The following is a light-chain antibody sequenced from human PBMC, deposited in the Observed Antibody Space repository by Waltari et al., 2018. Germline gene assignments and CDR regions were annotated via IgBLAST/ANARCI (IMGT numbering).Light chain of an antibody. CDR2: AAS. Sequence: DIQMTQSPSSLSASVVDRVTITCLASQSISSYLNWYQQKPGKAPNLLIYAASSLQSGVPSMFRGSGSWTDFTLTISSLQPEDFATYYCQQSYSTPWTFGQGTKVEIK. V-gene: IGKV1-39*01. CDR1: QSISSY. CDR3: QQSYSTPWT. J-gene: IGKJ1*01.